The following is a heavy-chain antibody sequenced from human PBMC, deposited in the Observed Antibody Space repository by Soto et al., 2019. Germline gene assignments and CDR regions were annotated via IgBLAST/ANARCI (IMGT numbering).Heavy chain of an antibody. CDR1: GYTFTVYA. CDR2: INAGNGNT. V-gene: IGHV1-3*01. D-gene: IGHD6-19*01. CDR3: ARAVAVAADFDY. Sequence: GASVTVSCKASGYTFTVYAMHWVRQAPGQRLEWMGWINAGNGNTKYSQKFQGRVTITRDTSASTAYMELSSLRSEDTAVYYCARAVAVAADFDYWGQGTLVTVSS. J-gene: IGHJ4*02.